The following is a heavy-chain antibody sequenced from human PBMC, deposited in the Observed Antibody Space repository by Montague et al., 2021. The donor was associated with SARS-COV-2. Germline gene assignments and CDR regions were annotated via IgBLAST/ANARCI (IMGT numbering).Heavy chain of an antibody. CDR1: GFTFSTYA. CDR2: ISGSGDKT. V-gene: IGHV3-23*01. Sequence: SLRLSCAASGFTFSTYAMSWVRRAPGKGLEWVSAISGSGDKTYYADSVKGRFTISRDNSKNTVSLQMNSLRVEDTAVYYCAKDLFCSSGDCYFYGMDLWGQRTTVTVSS. CDR3: AKDLFCSSGDCYFYGMDL. J-gene: IGHJ6*02. D-gene: IGHD2-15*01.